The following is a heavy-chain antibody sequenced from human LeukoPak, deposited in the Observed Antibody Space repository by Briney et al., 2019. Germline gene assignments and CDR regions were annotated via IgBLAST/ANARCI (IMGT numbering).Heavy chain of an antibody. D-gene: IGHD3-22*01. J-gene: IGHJ4*02. CDR2: ISSSSTI. CDR3: AKVYLTMNTLQDY. Sequence: GGSLRLSCAASGFTFSSYSMNWVRQAPGKGLEWVSYISSSSTIYYADSVKGRFTISRDNAKNSLYLQMNSLRAEDTAVYYCAKVYLTMNTLQDYWGQGTLVTVSS. CDR1: GFTFSSYS. V-gene: IGHV3-48*01.